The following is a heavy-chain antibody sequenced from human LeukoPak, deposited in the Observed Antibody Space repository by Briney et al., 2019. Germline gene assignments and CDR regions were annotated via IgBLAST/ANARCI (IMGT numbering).Heavy chain of an antibody. CDR3: ARGGRYCSSTSCYGRCDY. D-gene: IGHD2-2*01. Sequence: ASVKVSCKASGYTFTSYGISWVRQAPGQGLEWMGWISAYNGNTNYAQKLQGRVTMTTDTSTSTDYMELRSLRSDDTAVYYCARGGRYCSSTSCYGRCDYWGQGTLVTVSS. V-gene: IGHV1-18*01. J-gene: IGHJ4*02. CDR2: ISAYNGNT. CDR1: GYTFTSYG.